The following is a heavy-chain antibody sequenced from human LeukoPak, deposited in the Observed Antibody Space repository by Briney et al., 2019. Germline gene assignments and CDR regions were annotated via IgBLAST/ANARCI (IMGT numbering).Heavy chain of an antibody. J-gene: IGHJ4*02. D-gene: IGHD5-18*01. CDR1: GFTFSDYY. Sequence: GGSLRLSCAASGFTFSDYYMSWIRQAPGKGLEWVSYISSSGSTIYYADSVKGRFTISRVDAKNSLYLQMNSLRSEDTAVYYCARGCGYSYGYVYYWGQGTLVTVSS. V-gene: IGHV3-11*01. CDR3: ARGCGYSYGYVYY. CDR2: ISSSGSTI.